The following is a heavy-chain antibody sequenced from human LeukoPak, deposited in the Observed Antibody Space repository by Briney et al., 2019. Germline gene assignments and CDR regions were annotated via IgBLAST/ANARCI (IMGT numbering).Heavy chain of an antibody. D-gene: IGHD2-21*02. V-gene: IGHV4-61*01. Sequence: SDTLSLTCTVSGGSVSSGSYYWSWIRQPPGKGLEWIGYIYYSGSTNYNPSLKSRVTISVDTSKNQFSLKLSSVTAADTAVYYCARGNIVVVTAYDYWGQGTLVTVSS. CDR1: GGSVSSGSYY. CDR3: ARGNIVVVTAYDY. CDR2: IYYSGST. J-gene: IGHJ4*02.